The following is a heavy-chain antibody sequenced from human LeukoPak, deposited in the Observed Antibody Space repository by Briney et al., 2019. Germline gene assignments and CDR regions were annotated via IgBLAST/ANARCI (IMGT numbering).Heavy chain of an antibody. CDR2: MNPNSGNT. CDR3: ARADLLTGYYILDY. CDR1: GYTFTSYD. Sequence: ASVKVSCKASGYTFTSYDINWVRQATGQGLEWMGWMNPNSGNTGYAQKFQGRVTMTRDTSISTAYMELSRLRSDDTAMYYCARADLLTGYYILDYWGQGTLVTVSS. J-gene: IGHJ4*02. V-gene: IGHV1-8*02. D-gene: IGHD3-9*01.